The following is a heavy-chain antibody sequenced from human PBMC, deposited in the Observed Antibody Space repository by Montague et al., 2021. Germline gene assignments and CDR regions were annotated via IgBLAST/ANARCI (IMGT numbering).Heavy chain of an antibody. Sequence: SETLSLTCTVSGGSSSSNSYWWAWIRQTPGKGLEYVGTTFNTGSSYYSPSLKSRVTISVDTSKNQFSLRLSAVTAADTAVYYCARSLYCIGGSCYSGFDPWGQGTLVTVSS. CDR3: ARSLYCIGGSCYSGFDP. J-gene: IGHJ5*02. V-gene: IGHV4-39*01. CDR2: TFNTGSS. D-gene: IGHD2-15*01. CDR1: GGSSSSNSYW.